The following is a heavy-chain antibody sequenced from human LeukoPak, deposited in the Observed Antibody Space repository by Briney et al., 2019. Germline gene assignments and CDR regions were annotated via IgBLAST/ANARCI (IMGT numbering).Heavy chain of an antibody. Sequence: ASVKVSCKASGYTFTSYDFNWVRQATGQRPEWMGWMSPNSGDTGYAQKFQDRVTMTRNTSISTDYMELSSLRSADTAVYYCARGPPNWGYDYWGPGTLVTVSS. CDR3: ARGPPNWGYDY. D-gene: IGHD7-27*01. V-gene: IGHV1-8*01. J-gene: IGHJ4*02. CDR2: MSPNSGDT. CDR1: GYTFTSYD.